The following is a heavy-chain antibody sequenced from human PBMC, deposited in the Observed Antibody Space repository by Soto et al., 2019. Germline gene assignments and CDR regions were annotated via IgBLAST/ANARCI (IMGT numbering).Heavy chain of an antibody. CDR2: IYHSGST. J-gene: IGHJ6*02. CDR3: SYGSGSYYYYGMDV. CDR1: GGSISSSNW. Sequence: SETLSLTCAVSGGSISSSNWWSWVRQPPGKGLEWIWEIYHSGSTNYNPSLKSRVTISVDKSKNQFSLKLSSVTAADTAVYYCSYGSGSYYYYGMDVWGQGTTVTVSS. V-gene: IGHV4-4*02. D-gene: IGHD3-10*01.